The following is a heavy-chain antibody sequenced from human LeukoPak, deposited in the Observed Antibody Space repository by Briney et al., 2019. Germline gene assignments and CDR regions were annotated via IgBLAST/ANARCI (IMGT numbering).Heavy chain of an antibody. V-gene: IGHV4-4*07. CDR1: GGSIGTYY. J-gene: IGHJ4*02. Sequence: SETLSLTCTVSGGSIGTYYWSWIRQPAGKGLEWIGRIFTTGGANYNPSLKIRVTMSLDTSKNLYSLELNSVTAADTAVYYCVRDGPSWGLLWGQGALVTVSS. CDR2: IFTTGGA. D-gene: IGHD7-27*01. CDR3: VRDGPSWGLL.